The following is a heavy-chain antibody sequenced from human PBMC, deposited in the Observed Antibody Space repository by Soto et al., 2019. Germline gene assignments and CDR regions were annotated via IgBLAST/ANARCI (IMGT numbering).Heavy chain of an antibody. J-gene: IGHJ5*02. Sequence: GESLKISCKGSGYSFTSYWIGWVRQMPGKGLEWMGIIYPGDSDTRYSPSFQGQVTISAEKSISTAYLQWSSLKASDTAMYYCARREPWTRYCSSTSCYEGGWSDPWGQGTLVTVSS. CDR3: ARREPWTRYCSSTSCYEGGWSDP. CDR1: GYSFTSYW. V-gene: IGHV5-51*01. D-gene: IGHD2-2*01. CDR2: IYPGDSDT.